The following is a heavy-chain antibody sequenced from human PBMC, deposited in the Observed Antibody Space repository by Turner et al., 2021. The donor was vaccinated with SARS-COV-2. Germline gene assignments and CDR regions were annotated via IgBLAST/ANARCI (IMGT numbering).Heavy chain of an antibody. CDR1: GGTFSSYA. CDR2: IIPILGIA. CDR3: ARDKMLAAMPTSGMDV. Sequence: QVQLVQSGAEVKKPGSSVKVSCKASGGTFSSYAINWVRQAHGQGLGWMGGIIPILGIANHAQKFQGRVTITADKSTSTAYMELSSLRSEDTAVYYCARDKMLAAMPTSGMDVWGQGTTVTVSS. V-gene: IGHV1-69*10. J-gene: IGHJ6*02. D-gene: IGHD2-2*01.